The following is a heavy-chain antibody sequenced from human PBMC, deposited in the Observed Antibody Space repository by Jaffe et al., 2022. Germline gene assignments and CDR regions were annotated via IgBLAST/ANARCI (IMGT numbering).Heavy chain of an antibody. J-gene: IGHJ2*01. V-gene: IGHV3-7*01. CDR3: ARDISSGWYPDWYFDL. CDR1: GFTFSSYW. D-gene: IGHD6-19*01. CDR2: IKQDGSEK. Sequence: EVQLVESGGGLVQPGGSLRLSCAASGFTFSSYWMSWVRQAPGKGLEWVANIKQDGSEKYYVDSVKGRFTISRDNAKNSLYLQMNSLRAEDTAVYYCARDISSGWYPDWYFDLWGRGTLVTVSS.